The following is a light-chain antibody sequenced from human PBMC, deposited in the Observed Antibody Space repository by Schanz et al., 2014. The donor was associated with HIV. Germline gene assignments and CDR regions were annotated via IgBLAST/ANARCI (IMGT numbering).Light chain of an antibody. V-gene: IGLV2-8*01. CDR2: EVN. J-gene: IGLJ3*02. Sequence: QSALTQPPSASGSPGQSVTISCTGTSGDVGGYDYVSWYQQHPGKAPKLIISEVNKRPSGVPDRFSGSKSATSASLAITGLQAEDEADYYCQSFDKSLTASVFGGGTKLTVL. CDR3: QSFDKSLTASV. CDR1: SGDVGGYDY.